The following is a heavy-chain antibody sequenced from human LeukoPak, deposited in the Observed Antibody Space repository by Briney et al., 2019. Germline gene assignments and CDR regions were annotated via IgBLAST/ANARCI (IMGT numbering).Heavy chain of an antibody. CDR3: ARDTPGDGIDY. CDR2: INSDGSST. J-gene: IGHJ4*02. V-gene: IGHV3-74*01. Sequence: GGSLRLSCAVSGFTFSSYWMHWVRQAPGKGLVWVSHINSDGSSTTYADAVKGRFTISRDNAKNTLFLQMNSLRAEDTAVYYCARDTPGDGIDYWGQGTLVTVSS. D-gene: IGHD7-27*01. CDR1: GFTFSSYW.